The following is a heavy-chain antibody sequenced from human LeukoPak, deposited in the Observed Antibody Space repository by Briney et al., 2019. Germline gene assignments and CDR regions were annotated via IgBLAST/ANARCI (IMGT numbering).Heavy chain of an antibody. CDR3: ARALSYAGFDY. J-gene: IGHJ4*02. Sequence: SETLSLTCTVSGGSISSSSYYWGWIRQPPGKGLEWIGSIYYSGSTYYNPSLKSRVTISVDTSKNQFSLKLSSVSAADTAVYYCARALSYAGFDYWGQGALVTVSS. V-gene: IGHV4-39*01. D-gene: IGHD2-2*01. CDR1: GGSISSSSYY. CDR2: IYYSGST.